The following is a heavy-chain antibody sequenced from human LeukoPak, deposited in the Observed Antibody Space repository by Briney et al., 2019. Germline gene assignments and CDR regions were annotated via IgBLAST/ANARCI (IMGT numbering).Heavy chain of an antibody. CDR2: ISGSGGST. CDR1: GFTFSSYA. J-gene: IGHJ1*01. Sequence: PGGSLRLSCAASGFTFSSYAMSWVRQAPGKGLEWVSAISGSGGSTYYADSVKGRFTISRDNSKNTLYLQMNSLRAEDTAVYYCARSKHSSWYQYFQHWGQGTLVTVSS. V-gene: IGHV3-23*01. CDR3: ARSKHSSWYQYFQH. D-gene: IGHD6-13*01.